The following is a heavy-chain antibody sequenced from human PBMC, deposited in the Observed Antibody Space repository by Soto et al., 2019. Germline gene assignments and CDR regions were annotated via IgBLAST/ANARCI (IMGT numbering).Heavy chain of an antibody. Sequence: ASVKVSCKASGYTFTSYGISWVRRAPGQGLEWMGWISAYNGNTNYAQKLQGRVTMTTDTSTSTAYMELRSLRSDDTAVYYCARWKPPVGYCSGGSCYYFDYWGQGTLVTVSS. V-gene: IGHV1-18*01. J-gene: IGHJ4*02. CDR1: GYTFTSYG. CDR2: ISAYNGNT. D-gene: IGHD2-15*01. CDR3: ARWKPPVGYCSGGSCYYFDY.